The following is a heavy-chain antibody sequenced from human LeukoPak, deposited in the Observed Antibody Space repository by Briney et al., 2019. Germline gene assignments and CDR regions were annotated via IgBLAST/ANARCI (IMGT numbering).Heavy chain of an antibody. CDR1: GGSISSYY. CDR3: ARSVVTLYWYFDL. Sequence: SETLSLTCTVSGGSISSYYWSWIRQPRGKGLQWIGYIYYSGSTNYNPSLKGRVTISLDTSKNQFSLKLSSVTTADTAVYYCARSVVTLYWYFDLWGRGTLVTVSS. CDR2: IYYSGST. V-gene: IGHV4-59*01. J-gene: IGHJ2*01. D-gene: IGHD4-23*01.